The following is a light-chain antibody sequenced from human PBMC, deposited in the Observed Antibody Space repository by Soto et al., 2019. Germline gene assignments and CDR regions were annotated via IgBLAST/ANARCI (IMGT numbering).Light chain of an antibody. V-gene: IGKV1-5*03. CDR2: KAS. CDR1: QTISSW. CDR3: QQYNSYPWT. J-gene: IGKJ1*01. Sequence: DIQMTQSPSTLSGSVGDRVTITCRASQTISSWLAWYQQKPGKAPKLLIYKASTLKSGVPSRFSGSGSGTEFTLTISSLQPDDFATYYCQQYNSYPWTFGQGTTGDIK.